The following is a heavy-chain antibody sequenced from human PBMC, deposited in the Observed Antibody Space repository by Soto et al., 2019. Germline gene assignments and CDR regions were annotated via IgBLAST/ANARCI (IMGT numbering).Heavy chain of an antibody. Sequence: EVQLLESGGGLVQPGGSLRRSCTASGFTFSSYAMNWVRQAPGKGLEWVSAMSGSGDSTYYADSVKGRFTISRDNSKNTLHLQMNSLRAEDTAVYYCAKARSSTNFDYWGQGTLVTVSS. CDR2: MSGSGDST. J-gene: IGHJ4*02. CDR1: GFTFSSYA. CDR3: AKARSSTNFDY. D-gene: IGHD1-26*01. V-gene: IGHV3-23*01.